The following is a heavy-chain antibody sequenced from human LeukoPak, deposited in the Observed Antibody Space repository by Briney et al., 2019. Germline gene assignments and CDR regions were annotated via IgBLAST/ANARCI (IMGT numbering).Heavy chain of an antibody. CDR3: ARSRYADYVGPFDY. D-gene: IGHD4-17*01. V-gene: IGHV4-34*01. CDR2: IDDGGNT. J-gene: IGHJ4*02. Sequence: PSETLSLTCSVYGGSFSDYFWSWIRQSPGKGLGWIGEIDDGGNTNDNPSLKSRVTISVDTSKNQFSLKLSSVSAEDTAVYYCARSRYADYVGPFDYWGQGTLVTVSS. CDR1: GGSFSDYF.